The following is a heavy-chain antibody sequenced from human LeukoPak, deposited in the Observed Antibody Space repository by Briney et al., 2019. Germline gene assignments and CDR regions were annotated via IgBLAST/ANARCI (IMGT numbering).Heavy chain of an antibody. CDR2: INHSGTT. J-gene: IGHJ2*01. D-gene: IGHD3-16*01. CDR3: TRGDGVKASFGTGSWYFDL. Sequence: PSETLTLTCVVYGGSFNNYYRSWIRQPPGKGLEWIAEINHSGTTNYNPSLKSRVAMSVDTSKNQFSLRLNSVTAADMAVYYCTRGDGVKASFGTGSWYFDLWGRGTLVTVSA. CDR1: GGSFNNYY. V-gene: IGHV4-34*01.